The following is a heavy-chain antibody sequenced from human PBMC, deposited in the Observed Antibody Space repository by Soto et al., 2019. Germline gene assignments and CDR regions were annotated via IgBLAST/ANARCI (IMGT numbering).Heavy chain of an antibody. CDR3: AKSKYVGDDYFQYGLDV. J-gene: IGHJ6*02. V-gene: IGHV1-18*01. CDR1: GYTFTTFG. Sequence: SVKVSCKASGYTFTTFGISWVRQAPGQGLEWVGWISANNGNTKYSQKFQGRVSLTTETSASTAYMELRSLRSDDTAVYYCAKSKYVGDDYFQYGLDVWGQGTTVTVFS. CDR2: ISANNGNT. D-gene: IGHD2-21*02.